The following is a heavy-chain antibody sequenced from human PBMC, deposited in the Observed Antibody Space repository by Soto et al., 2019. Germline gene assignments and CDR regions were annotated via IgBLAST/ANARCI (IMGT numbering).Heavy chain of an antibody. J-gene: IGHJ4*02. CDR3: TRYSYGASKY. Sequence: EVQLVESGGGLVKPGGSLRLSCAASGFTVSNAWMSWVRQAPGKGLEWVGRIKSKTDGGTTEYDAPVKGRFTISRDDSKNTLYLKMNSLTTEDTAVYYWTRYSYGASKYGGQGTVVTVSS. CDR1: GFTVSNAW. V-gene: IGHV3-15*01. D-gene: IGHD5-18*01. CDR2: IKSKTDGGTT.